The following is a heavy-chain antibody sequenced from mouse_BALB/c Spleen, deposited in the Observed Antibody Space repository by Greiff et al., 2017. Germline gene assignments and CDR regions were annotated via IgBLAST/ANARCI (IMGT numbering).Heavy chain of an antibody. D-gene: IGHD2-1*01. CDR3: ARDRGYGNYFDY. V-gene: IGHV3-5*02. CDR1: GISITTGNYR. Sequence: EVKLMESGPGLVKPSQTVSLTCTVTGISITTGNYRWSWIRQFPGNKLEWIGYIYYSGTITYNPSLTSRTTITRDTSKNQFFLEMNSLTAEDTATDYCARDRGYGNYFDYWGQGTTLTVSS. CDR2: IYYSGTI. J-gene: IGHJ2*01.